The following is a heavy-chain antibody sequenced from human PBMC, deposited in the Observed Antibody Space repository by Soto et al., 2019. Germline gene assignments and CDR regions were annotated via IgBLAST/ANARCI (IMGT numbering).Heavy chain of an antibody. V-gene: IGHV4-34*01. J-gene: IGHJ6*02. CDR2: INHSGST. D-gene: IGHD3-10*01. CDR1: GGSFSGYY. CDR3: AREGTQKDYYGMEV. Sequence: QVQLQQWGAGLLKPSETLSLTCAVYGGSFSGYYWSWIRQPPGKGLEWIGEINHSGSTNYNPSLKRRVTISVRTAKNPFPLELSSVTAADTAVYYCAREGTQKDYYGMEVWGQGTTVTVSS.